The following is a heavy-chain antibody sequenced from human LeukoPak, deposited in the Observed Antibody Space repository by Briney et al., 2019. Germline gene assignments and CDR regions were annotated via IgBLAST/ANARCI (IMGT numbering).Heavy chain of an antibody. CDR2: IYHSGST. CDR1: GGSFSGYY. V-gene: IGHV4-34*01. D-gene: IGHD3-10*01. Sequence: SETLSLTCAVYGGSFSGYYWSWIRQPPGKGLEWIGSIYHSGSTYYNPSLKSRVTISVDTSKNQFSLKLSSVTAADTAVYYCAREAHYYGSGPGDYWGQGTLVTVSS. CDR3: AREAHYYGSGPGDY. J-gene: IGHJ4*02.